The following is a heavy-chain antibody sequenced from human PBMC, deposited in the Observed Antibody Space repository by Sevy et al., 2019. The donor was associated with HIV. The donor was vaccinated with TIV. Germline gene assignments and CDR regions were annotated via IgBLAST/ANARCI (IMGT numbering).Heavy chain of an antibody. CDR2: ILYSGST. J-gene: IGHJ4*02. D-gene: IGHD6-6*01. V-gene: IGHV4-59*01. Sequence: SETLSLSCSVSGGSISRYYWNWIRQTPGKRLEWIGYILYSGSTTYNPSLKSRVTISVDTSKNEFSLKLKSVTAADTAIYYCARVWGISSSFYIDSWGQGRLVTVSS. CDR1: GGSISRYY. CDR3: ARVWGISSSFYIDS.